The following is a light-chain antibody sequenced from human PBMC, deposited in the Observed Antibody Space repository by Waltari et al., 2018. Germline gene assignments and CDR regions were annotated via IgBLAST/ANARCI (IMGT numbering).Light chain of an antibody. CDR3: QQYGSSPLFT. J-gene: IGKJ3*01. CDR2: GAS. CDR1: QSVSSRN. Sequence: EIVLTQSPGTLSLSPGERATLSCRASQSVSSRNLAWYQQKPGQAPRLLIHGASNRATGIPDRFSGSGSGTDFTLTISRLEPEDVAVYYCQQYGSSPLFTFGPGTTVNIK. V-gene: IGKV3-20*01.